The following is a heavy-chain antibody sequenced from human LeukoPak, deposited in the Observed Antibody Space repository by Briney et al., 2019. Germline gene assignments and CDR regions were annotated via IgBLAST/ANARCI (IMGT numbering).Heavy chain of an antibody. D-gene: IGHD5-12*01. CDR3: ARRQGYVGFDY. CDR1: GGSISSSSYY. V-gene: IGHV4-39*01. CDR2: IYYSGST. Sequence: SETLSLTCTVSGGSISSSSYYWGWIRQPPGKGLEWIGNIYYSGSTYYNPSLKSRVTISVDTSKNQFSLKLTSVTAADTAVFYCARRQGYVGFDYWGQGTLVTVSS. J-gene: IGHJ4*02.